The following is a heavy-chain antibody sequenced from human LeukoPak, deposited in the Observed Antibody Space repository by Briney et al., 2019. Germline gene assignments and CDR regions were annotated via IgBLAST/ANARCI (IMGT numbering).Heavy chain of an antibody. D-gene: IGHD6-6*01. CDR3: ARVGIAARRRAWFDP. J-gene: IGHJ5*02. V-gene: IGHV1-69*13. Sequence: SVKVSCKASGGTFSSYAISWVRQAPGQGLEWVGGIIPIFGTANYAQKFQGRVTITADGSTSTAYMELSSLRSEDTAVYYCARVGIAARRRAWFDPWGQGTLVTVSS. CDR2: IIPIFGTA. CDR1: GGTFSSYA.